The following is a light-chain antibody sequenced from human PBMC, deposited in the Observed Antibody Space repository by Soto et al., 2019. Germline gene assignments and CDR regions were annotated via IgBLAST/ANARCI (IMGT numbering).Light chain of an antibody. J-gene: IGKJ4*01. Sequence: EIVMTQSPATLSVSPGERGTLSCRASQRVSSNLAWYQQKPGQAPRLLIYGASTRATGIPARFSGSGSGTEFTLTISSRQSEDFAVYYCQQYNNWPPLTFGGGTKVEIK. V-gene: IGKV3D-15*01. CDR1: QRVSSN. CDR3: QQYNNWPPLT. CDR2: GAS.